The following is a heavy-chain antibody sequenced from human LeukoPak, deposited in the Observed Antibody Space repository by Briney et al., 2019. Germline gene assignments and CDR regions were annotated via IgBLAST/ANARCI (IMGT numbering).Heavy chain of an antibody. J-gene: IGHJ4*02. CDR2: IKSKTDGGTT. Sequence: GGSLRLSCAASGFTFSNAWMNWVRQAPGKGLEWVGRIKSKTDGGTTDYAAPVKGRFTISRDDPKNTLYLQMNSLKTEDTAVYYCTTDGVDTMVRGVRWNDYWGQGTLVTVSS. D-gene: IGHD3-10*01. V-gene: IGHV3-15*07. CDR3: TTDGVDTMVRGVRWNDY. CDR1: GFTFSNAW.